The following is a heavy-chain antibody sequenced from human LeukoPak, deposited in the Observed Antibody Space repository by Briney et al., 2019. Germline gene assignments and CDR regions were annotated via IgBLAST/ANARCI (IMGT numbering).Heavy chain of an antibody. V-gene: IGHV3-23*01. CDR3: AKTHIYCSGGSCYSKTKYYFDY. CDR2: ISGSGGST. Sequence: GGSLRLSCAASGFAFSSYAMSWVRQVPGKGLEWVSAISGSGGSTYYADSVKGRFTISRDNSKNTLYLQMNSLRAADTAVYYCAKTHIYCSGGSCYSKTKYYFDYWGQGTLVTVSS. J-gene: IGHJ4*02. D-gene: IGHD2-15*01. CDR1: GFAFSSYA.